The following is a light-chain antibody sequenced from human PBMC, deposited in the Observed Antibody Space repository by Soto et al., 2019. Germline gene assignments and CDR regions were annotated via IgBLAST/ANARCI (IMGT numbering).Light chain of an antibody. CDR2: EVS. Sequence: QSVLTQPPSASGSPGQSVTISCTGTSSDVGGYNYVSWYQQHPGKAPKLMIYEVSKRPSGVPNRSSGSKSGTTASLTVSWLQAEDEADYYCSSYAGSNNVVFGGGTKLTVL. J-gene: IGLJ2*01. CDR3: SSYAGSNNVV. V-gene: IGLV2-8*01. CDR1: SSDVGGYNY.